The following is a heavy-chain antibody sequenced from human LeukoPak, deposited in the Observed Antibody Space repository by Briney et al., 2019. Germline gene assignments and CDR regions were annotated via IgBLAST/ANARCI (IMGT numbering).Heavy chain of an antibody. CDR1: GYSISSGYY. J-gene: IGHJ4*02. CDR3: ARASRTGLGIGSFDY. Sequence: SETLSLTCTVSGYSISSGYYWGWIRQPPGKGLEWIGSIYLSGSTYYNPSLKSRVTISVDTSKNQFSLKLSSVTAADTAVYYCARASRTGLGIGSFDYWDQGTLVTVSS. CDR2: IYLSGST. D-gene: IGHD7-27*01. V-gene: IGHV4-38-2*02.